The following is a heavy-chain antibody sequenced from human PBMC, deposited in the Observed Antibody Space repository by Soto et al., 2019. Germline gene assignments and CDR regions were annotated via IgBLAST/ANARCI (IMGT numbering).Heavy chain of an antibody. CDR2: IYYSGST. Sequence: QVQLQESGPGLVKPSQTLSLTCTVSGGSISSGGYYWSWIRQHPGKGLEWIGYIYYSGSTDYNPSPKSPVTISVDTSKNQFSLKLRSVTAADTAVYYCAISSGYADWFDPWGQGTLVTVSS. CDR1: GGSISSGGYY. D-gene: IGHD3-22*01. J-gene: IGHJ5*02. V-gene: IGHV4-31*01. CDR3: AISSGYADWFDP.